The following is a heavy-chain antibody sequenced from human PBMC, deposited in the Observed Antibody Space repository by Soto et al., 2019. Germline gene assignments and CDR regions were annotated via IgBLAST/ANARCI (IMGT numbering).Heavy chain of an antibody. V-gene: IGHV1-8*01. CDR2: XXNXXXNT. CDR3: ARGIKYGEYSRWFDP. D-gene: IGHD4-17*01. Sequence: XSVKVSCKASRYTFTSYDINWVRQATGQGXXXXXXXXNXXXNTXXVKXXXXXXXMXXXNXXXTEYMEMRRLRSEETAVYYCARGIKYGEYSRWFDPWGQGTLVTV. J-gene: IGHJ5*02. CDR1: RYTFTSYD.